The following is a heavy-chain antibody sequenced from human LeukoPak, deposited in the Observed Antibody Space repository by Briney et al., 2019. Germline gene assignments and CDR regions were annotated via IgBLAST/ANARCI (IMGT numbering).Heavy chain of an antibody. J-gene: IGHJ3*02. CDR3: ARGIPLGSDCSSTSCHAFDI. D-gene: IGHD2-2*01. CDR2: IYYSGST. V-gene: IGHV4-30-4*01. Sequence: PSQTLSLTCTVSGGSISSGDYYRSWIRQPPGKGLEWIGYIYYSGSTYYNPSLKSRVTISVDTSKNQFSLRLSSVTAADTAVYYCARGIPLGSDCSSTSCHAFDIWGQGTMVTVSS. CDR1: GGSISSGDYY.